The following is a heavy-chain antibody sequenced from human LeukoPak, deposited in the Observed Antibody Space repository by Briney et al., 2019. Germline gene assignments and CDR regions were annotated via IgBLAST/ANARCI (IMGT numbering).Heavy chain of an antibody. CDR1: GFTFDDYA. CDR3: AKDEEPLYGSGGNWFDP. Sequence: GGSLRLSCAASGFTFDDYAMHWVRQAPGKGLEWVSGISWNSGSIGYADSVKGRFTISRDNAKSSLYLQMNSLRAEDTALYYCAKDEEPLYGSGGNWFDPWGQGTLVTVSS. CDR2: ISWNSGSI. J-gene: IGHJ5*02. V-gene: IGHV3-9*01. D-gene: IGHD3-10*01.